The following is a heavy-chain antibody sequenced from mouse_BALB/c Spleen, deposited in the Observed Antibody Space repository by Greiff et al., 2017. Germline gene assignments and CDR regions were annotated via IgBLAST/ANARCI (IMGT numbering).Heavy chain of an antibody. CDR3: TREDGNYFAY. J-gene: IGHJ3*01. CDR1: GFTFSSYT. Sequence: DGKLVESGGGLVKPGGSLKLSCAASGFTFSSYTMSWVRQTPEKRLEWVATISSGGSYTYYPDSVKGRFTISRDNAKNTLYLQMSSLKSEDTAMYYCTREDGNYFAYWGQGTLVTVSA. D-gene: IGHD2-1*01. V-gene: IGHV5-6-4*01. CDR2: ISSGGSYT.